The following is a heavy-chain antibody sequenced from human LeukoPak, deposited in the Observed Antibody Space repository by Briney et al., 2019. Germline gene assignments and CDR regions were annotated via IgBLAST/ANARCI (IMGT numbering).Heavy chain of an antibody. CDR1: GYTFTSYG. J-gene: IGHJ6*02. V-gene: IGHV1-18*01. CDR2: ISAYNGNT. Sequence: ASVMVSCKASGYTFTSYGISWVRQAPGQGLEWMGWISAYNGNTNYAQKLQGRVTTTTDTSTSTAYMELRSLRSDDTAVYYCARDSVHCSSTSCYLVAPPPDYYYYGMDVWGQGTTVTVSS. CDR3: ARDSVHCSSTSCYLVAPPPDYYYYGMDV. D-gene: IGHD2-2*01.